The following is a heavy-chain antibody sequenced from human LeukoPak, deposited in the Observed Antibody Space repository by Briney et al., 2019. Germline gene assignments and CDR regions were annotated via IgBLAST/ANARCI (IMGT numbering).Heavy chain of an antibody. CDR3: ARVTGYVIEDYFDY. Sequence: SETLSLTCTVSGGSISSNSYYWGWIRQPPGKGLEWIGSIYYSGSTYYNTSLKSRVTISVDTSKNQFSLKLSSVTAADTAMYYCARVTGYVIEDYFDYWGQGTLVTVSS. CDR1: GGSISSNSYY. J-gene: IGHJ4*02. V-gene: IGHV4-39*07. D-gene: IGHD3-22*01. CDR2: IYYSGST.